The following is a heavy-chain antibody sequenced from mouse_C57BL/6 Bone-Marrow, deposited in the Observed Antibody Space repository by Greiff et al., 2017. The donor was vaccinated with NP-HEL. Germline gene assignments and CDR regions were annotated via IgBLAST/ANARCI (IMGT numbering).Heavy chain of an antibody. CDR3: ARLGLRLAWFAY. CDR2: IHPTSGST. D-gene: IGHD2-4*01. J-gene: IGHJ3*01. CDR1: GYTFTSYW. V-gene: IGHV1-64*01. Sequence: QVQLQQPGAELVKPGASVKLSCKASGYTFTSYWMHWVKQRPGQGLEWIGMIHPTSGSTNYNEKFKSKATLTVDTSSSTAYMQLSSLTSEDSAVYYCARLGLRLAWFAYWGLGTLVTVSA.